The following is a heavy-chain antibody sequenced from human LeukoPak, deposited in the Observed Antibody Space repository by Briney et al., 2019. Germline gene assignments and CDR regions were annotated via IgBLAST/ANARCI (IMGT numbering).Heavy chain of an antibody. V-gene: IGHV3-48*03. Sequence: GGSLRLSCAASGFTFSSYAMSWVRQAPGKGLEWVSYISSSGSTIYYADSVKGRFTIPRDNAKNSLYLQMNSLRAEDTAVYYCAKSLAAAGNYWGQGTLVTVSS. D-gene: IGHD6-13*01. CDR2: ISSSGSTI. J-gene: IGHJ4*02. CDR3: AKSLAAAGNY. CDR1: GFTFSSYA.